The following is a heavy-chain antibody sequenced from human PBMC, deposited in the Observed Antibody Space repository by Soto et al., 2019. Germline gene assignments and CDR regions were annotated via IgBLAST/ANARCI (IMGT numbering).Heavy chain of an antibody. CDR1: GGSISSYY. CDR2: IYYSGST. V-gene: IGHV4-59*01. CDR3: ARSSGDYFDY. J-gene: IGHJ4*02. D-gene: IGHD3-10*01. Sequence: SETLSLTCTVSGGSISSYYWSWIRQSPGKGLEWIGYIYYSGSTNYNPSLKSRVTISVGTSKNQFSLKLSSVTAADTAVYYCARSSGDYFDYWGQGTLVTVSS.